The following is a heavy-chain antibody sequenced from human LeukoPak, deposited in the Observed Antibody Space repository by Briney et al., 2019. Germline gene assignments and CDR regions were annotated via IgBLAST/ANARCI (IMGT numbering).Heavy chain of an antibody. Sequence: PGGSLRLSCAASGFTVSSNYMSWVRQAPGKGLEWVLVIYSGGSTYYADSVKGRFTISRDNSKNTLYLQMNSLRAEDTAVYYCARVRWELLVNWFDPWGQGTLVTVSS. CDR3: ARVRWELLVNWFDP. V-gene: IGHV3-53*01. J-gene: IGHJ5*02. D-gene: IGHD1-26*01. CDR2: IYSGGST. CDR1: GFTVSSNY.